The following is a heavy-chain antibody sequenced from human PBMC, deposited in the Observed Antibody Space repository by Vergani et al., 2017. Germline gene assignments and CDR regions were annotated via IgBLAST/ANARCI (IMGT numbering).Heavy chain of an antibody. CDR1: GGSISSSSYY. J-gene: IGHJ4*02. CDR3: ASIPPKNLGSCSNTSCYRDY. V-gene: IGHV4-39*01. CDR2: IYYSGST. D-gene: IGHD2-2*01. Sequence: QLQLQESGPGLVKPSETLSLTCTVSGGSISSSSYYWGWIRQPPGKGLEWIGSIYYSGSTYYNPSLKSRVTISVNTSKNHFSLKMSSVTAADTAVYYCASIPPKNLGSCSNTSCYRDYWVPSTLVTVSS.